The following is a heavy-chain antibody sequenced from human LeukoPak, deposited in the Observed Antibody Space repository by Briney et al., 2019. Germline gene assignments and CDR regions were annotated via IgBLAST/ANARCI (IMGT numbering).Heavy chain of an antibody. Sequence: GGSLRLSCAASGFTFDDYGMSWVRQAPGKGLEWVTGINWNGGSTGYADSVKGRFTISRDNAKNSLYLQMNSLRAEDTALYYCARVGPHYYYDSSGYLDYWGQGTLVTVSS. CDR3: ARVGPHYYYDSSGYLDY. CDR2: INWNGGST. D-gene: IGHD3-22*01. CDR1: GFTFDDYG. J-gene: IGHJ4*02. V-gene: IGHV3-20*04.